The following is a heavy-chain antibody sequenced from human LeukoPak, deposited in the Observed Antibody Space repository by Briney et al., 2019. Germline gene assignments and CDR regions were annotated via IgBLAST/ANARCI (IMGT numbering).Heavy chain of an antibody. CDR3: ARAPPGYDTEDGFDY. CDR2: IYSGGST. D-gene: IGHD3-22*01. V-gene: IGHV3-66*02. J-gene: IGHJ4*02. CDR1: GFTVSSNY. Sequence: GGSLRLSCAASGFTVSSNYMSWVRQAPGKGLEWVSVIYSGGSTYYADSVKGRFTISRDNSKNTLYLQMNSLRAEDTAVYYCARAPPGYDTEDGFDYWGQGTLVTVSS.